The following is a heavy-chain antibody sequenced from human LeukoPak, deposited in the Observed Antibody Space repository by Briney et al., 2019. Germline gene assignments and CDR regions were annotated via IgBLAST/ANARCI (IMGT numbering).Heavy chain of an antibody. CDR2: ISAYSGNT. Sequence: ASVKVSCKASGYTFTNYGISWVRQAPGQGLEWMGWISAYSGNTNYAQNLQGRVTMTTDTSTTTAYMELRSLRSDDTAVYYCARAPDDYDFWSGPFDYWGRGTLVTVSS. J-gene: IGHJ4*02. CDR3: ARAPDDYDFWSGPFDY. D-gene: IGHD3-3*01. V-gene: IGHV1-18*01. CDR1: GYTFTNYG.